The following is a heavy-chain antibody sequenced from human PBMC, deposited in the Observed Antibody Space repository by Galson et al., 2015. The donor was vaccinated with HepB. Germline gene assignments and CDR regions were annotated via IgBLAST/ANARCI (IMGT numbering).Heavy chain of an antibody. Sequence: SLRLSCAASGFTFSSYGMHWVRQAPGKGLEWVAVIWYDGSNKYYADSVKGRFTISRDNSKNTLYLQMNSLRAEDTAVYYCARSLRGGYSSEEAPPLFDYWGQGTLVTVSS. D-gene: IGHD5-12*01. V-gene: IGHV3-33*01. CDR3: ARSLRGGYSSEEAPPLFDY. J-gene: IGHJ4*02. CDR2: IWYDGSNK. CDR1: GFTFSSYG.